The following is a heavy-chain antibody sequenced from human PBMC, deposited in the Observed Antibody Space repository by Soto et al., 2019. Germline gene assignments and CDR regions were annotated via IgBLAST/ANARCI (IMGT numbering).Heavy chain of an antibody. V-gene: IGHV4-30-4*01. D-gene: IGHD3-3*01. CDR3: ARGQSDDFWSGYYGADS. CDR1: GDSVSTGDNY. J-gene: IGHJ4*02. Sequence: QVQLQESGPGLVKPSQTLSLTCTVSGDSVSTGDNYWSWIRQPPGKGLEWIGYIYYSGSVYYNPSLKSRVTMSRDTSRNQFSLNLTSVTAADTAVYYCARGQSDDFWSGYYGADSWGQGTLVTVSS. CDR2: IYYSGSV.